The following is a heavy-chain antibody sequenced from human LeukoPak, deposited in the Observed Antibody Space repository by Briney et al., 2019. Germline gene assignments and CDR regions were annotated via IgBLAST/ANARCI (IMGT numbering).Heavy chain of an antibody. CDR2: ISAYNGNT. CDR3: ARDSSGWTQNWFDP. J-gene: IGHJ5*02. D-gene: IGHD6-19*01. CDR1: GYTFTSYG. V-gene: IGHV1-18*01. Sequence: GASVKVSCKASGYTFTSYGISWVRQAPGQGLEWMGWISAYNGNTNYAQKLQGRVTMTTDTSTSTAYMELRSLRSDDTAVYYCARDSSGWTQNWFDPWGQGTQVTVSS.